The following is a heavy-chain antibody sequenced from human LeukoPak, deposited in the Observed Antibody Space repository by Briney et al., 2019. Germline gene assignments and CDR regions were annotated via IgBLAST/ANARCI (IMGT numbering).Heavy chain of an antibody. V-gene: IGHV3-7*01. Sequence: PGGSLRLSCAASGFTFSTDWMSWVRQAPGKGLEWVATIKQDGSEKYYVDSVKGRFTISRDNAKNSLYLQMNSLRAEDTAMYYCARDSAGNDYWGQGTLVTVSS. CDR1: GFTFSTDW. CDR3: ARDSAGNDY. J-gene: IGHJ4*02. CDR2: IKQDGSEK. D-gene: IGHD6-13*01.